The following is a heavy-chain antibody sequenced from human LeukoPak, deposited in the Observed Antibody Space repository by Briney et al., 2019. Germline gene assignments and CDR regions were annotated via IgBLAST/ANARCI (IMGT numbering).Heavy chain of an antibody. CDR3: AKGNFYDSSGHFDY. D-gene: IGHD3-22*01. CDR2: ISGSGGST. Sequence: SGGSLRLSCAASGFTFSSYAMSWVRRAPGKGLEWVSAISGSGGSTYYADSVKGRFTISRDNSKNTLYLQMNSLRAEDTAVYYCAKGNFYDSSGHFDYWGQGTLVTVSS. J-gene: IGHJ4*02. V-gene: IGHV3-23*01. CDR1: GFTFSSYA.